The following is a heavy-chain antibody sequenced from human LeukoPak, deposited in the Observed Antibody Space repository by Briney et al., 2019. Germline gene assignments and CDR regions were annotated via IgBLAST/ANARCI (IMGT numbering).Heavy chain of an antibody. CDR2: IYHSGST. J-gene: IGHJ4*02. Sequence: SETLSLTCTVSGGSISSYYWSWVRQPPGKGLEWIGYIYHSGSTNYNPSLKSRVTISVDTSKNQFSLKLSSVTAADTAVYYCARGGTIFGVVTKLFDYWGQGTLVTVSS. V-gene: IGHV4-59*01. D-gene: IGHD3-3*01. CDR3: ARGGTIFGVVTKLFDY. CDR1: GGSISSYY.